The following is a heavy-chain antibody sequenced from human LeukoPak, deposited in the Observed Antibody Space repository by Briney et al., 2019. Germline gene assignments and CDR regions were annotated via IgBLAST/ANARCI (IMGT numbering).Heavy chain of an antibody. V-gene: IGHV3-30*02. CDR3: AKDSRAEVGLLVDP. CDR1: GLTFSSCG. Sequence: PGGSLRLSCAASGLTFSSCGMHWVRQAPGKGLEWVAFIRYDGSNKYYADSVKGRFTISRDNSKNTLYLQMNSLRAEDTAVYYCAKDSRAEVGLLVDPWGQGTLVTVSS. J-gene: IGHJ5*02. CDR2: IRYDGSNK. D-gene: IGHD1-26*01.